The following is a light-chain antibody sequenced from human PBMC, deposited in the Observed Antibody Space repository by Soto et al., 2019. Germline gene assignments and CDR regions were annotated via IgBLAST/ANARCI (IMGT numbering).Light chain of an antibody. Sequence: DIQMTQSHSTLASSVGDRVTITCRASHSISVWLAWYQQKPGKSPKLLIYQASTVESGVPSRFSGRGSGTDFTLTISSLQPDDFATYYCQQYYTYPYTFGQGTKLEIK. CDR1: HSISVW. J-gene: IGKJ2*01. CDR3: QQYYTYPYT. CDR2: QAS. V-gene: IGKV1-5*03.